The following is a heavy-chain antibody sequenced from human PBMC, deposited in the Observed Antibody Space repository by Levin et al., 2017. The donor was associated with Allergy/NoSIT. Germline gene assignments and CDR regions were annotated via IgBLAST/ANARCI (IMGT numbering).Heavy chain of an antibody. CDR3: ARGATGRTSYYYGLDV. CDR2: ARNKANGYTT. D-gene: IGHD1-1*01. V-gene: IGHV3-72*01. J-gene: IGHJ6*02. CDR1: GFTFSDHY. Sequence: GESLKISCAASGFTFSDHYMDWVRQAPGKGLEWVGRARNKANGYTTEYAASVKGRFTISRDDSMNSLYLQMNSLKTEDTALYYCARGATGRTSYYYGLDVWGQGTTVTVSS.